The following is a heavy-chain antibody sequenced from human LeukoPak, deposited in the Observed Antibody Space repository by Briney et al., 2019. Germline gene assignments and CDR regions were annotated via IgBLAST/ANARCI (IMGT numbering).Heavy chain of an antibody. CDR1: GFTFNNAW. CDR3: TTDPVDSSGYYYFDT. Sequence: GGSLRLTCAASGFTFNNAWMNWVRQAPGKGLEWHGRIKTKRDGATTDYAAPVRGRFTISRDDSKNTMYLQMNSLRSEDIAVYYCTTDPVDSSGYYYFDTWGQGTLVAASS. V-gene: IGHV3-15*01. D-gene: IGHD3-22*01. J-gene: IGHJ4*02. CDR2: IKTKRDGATT.